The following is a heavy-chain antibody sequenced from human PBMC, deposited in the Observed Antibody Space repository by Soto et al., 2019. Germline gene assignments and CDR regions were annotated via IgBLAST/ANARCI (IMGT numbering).Heavy chain of an antibody. CDR1: GFTFSGSA. Sequence: GGSLRLSCAASGFTFSGSAMHWVRQASGKGLEWVGRIRSKANSYATAYAASVKGRFTISRDDSKNTAYLQMNSLKTEDTAVYYCTRLEQLVGGIGYYYYYGMDVWGQGTTVTVSS. D-gene: IGHD6-6*01. J-gene: IGHJ6*02. CDR3: TRLEQLVGGIGYYYYYGMDV. CDR2: IRSKANSYAT. V-gene: IGHV3-73*01.